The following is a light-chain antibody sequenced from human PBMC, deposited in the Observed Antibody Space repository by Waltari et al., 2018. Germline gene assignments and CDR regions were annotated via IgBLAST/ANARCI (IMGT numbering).Light chain of an antibody. J-gene: IGLJ3*02. V-gene: IGLV1-51*01. CDR3: GAWDSSLGVGV. CDR1: TPNIGKNN. CDR2: VDY. Sequence: QSVLTQPPSVSAAPGQKVSISCSGSTPNIGKNNVSWYQQFPGTAPKLLIYVDYRRPSGIPDRFSGPKSCASATLDITGLQTGDEAEYYCGAWDSSLGVGVLGGGTRVTVL.